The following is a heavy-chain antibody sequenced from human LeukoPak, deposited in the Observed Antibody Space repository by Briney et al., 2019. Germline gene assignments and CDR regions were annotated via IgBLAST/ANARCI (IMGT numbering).Heavy chain of an antibody. D-gene: IGHD3-16*02. CDR3: ARHKVERTITFGGVIVNNDAFDI. J-gene: IGHJ3*02. CDR1: GGSISSSNW. Sequence: PSETLSLTCAVSGGSISSSNWWSWVRQPPGKGLEWIGEIYHSGSTNYNPSLQSRVTISVDKSKNQFSLKLSSVTAADTAVYYCARHKVERTITFGGVIVNNDAFDIWGQGTMVTVSS. V-gene: IGHV4-4*02. CDR2: IYHSGST.